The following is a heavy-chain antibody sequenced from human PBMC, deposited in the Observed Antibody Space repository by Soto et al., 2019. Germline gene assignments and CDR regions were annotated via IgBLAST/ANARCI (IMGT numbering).Heavy chain of an antibody. V-gene: IGHV4-30-4*01. J-gene: IGHJ6*02. Sequence: SETLSLTCTVSGGSISSGDYYWSWIRQPPGKGLEWIGYIYYSGSTYYNPSLKSRVTISVDTSKNQFSLKLSSVTAADTAVYYCARDNILGILYGGMDVWGQGTTVPVSS. CDR1: GGSISSGDYY. CDR2: IYYSGST. CDR3: ARDNILGILYGGMDV. D-gene: IGHD3-3*01.